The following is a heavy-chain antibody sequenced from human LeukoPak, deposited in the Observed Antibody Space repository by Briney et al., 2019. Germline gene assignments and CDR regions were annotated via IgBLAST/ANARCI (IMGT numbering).Heavy chain of an antibody. Sequence: GGSLRLSCAASGFSFSDYWMTWVRQAPGKGLEWVSSISSSSSYIYYADSVKGRFSISRDNAKNSLYLQMNSLRAEDTAVYYCAREAYSDYSFDYWGQGTLVTVSS. CDR1: GFSFSDYW. J-gene: IGHJ4*02. D-gene: IGHD4-11*01. V-gene: IGHV3-21*01. CDR2: ISSSSSYI. CDR3: AREAYSDYSFDY.